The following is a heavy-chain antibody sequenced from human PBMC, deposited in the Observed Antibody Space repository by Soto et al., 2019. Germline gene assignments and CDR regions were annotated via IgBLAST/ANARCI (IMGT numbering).Heavy chain of an antibody. D-gene: IGHD6-6*01. Sequence: ASVKVSCKASGYTFASYGINWVRQAPGQGLEWMGWISGYNGNTKYAQKFRGRVTMTTDTSTSTAYMELRSLRSDDTALYYCARDGIAARPTPDYWGQGTLVTVSS. CDR3: ARDGIAARPTPDY. V-gene: IGHV1-18*01. J-gene: IGHJ4*02. CDR1: GYTFASYG. CDR2: ISGYNGNT.